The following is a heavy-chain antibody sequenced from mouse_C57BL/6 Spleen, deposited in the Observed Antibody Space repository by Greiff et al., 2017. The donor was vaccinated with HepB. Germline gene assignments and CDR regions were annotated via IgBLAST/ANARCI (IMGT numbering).Heavy chain of an antibody. J-gene: IGHJ3*01. V-gene: IGHV1-81*01. CDR2: IYPRSGNT. Sequence: VQLVESGAELARPGASVKLSCKASGYTFTSYGISWVKQRTGQGLEWIGEIYPRSGNTYYNEKFKGKATLTADKSSSTAYMELRSLTSEDSAVYFCARFRGLTYWGQGTLVTVSA. CDR1: GYTFTSYG. CDR3: ARFRGLTY. D-gene: IGHD3-2*02.